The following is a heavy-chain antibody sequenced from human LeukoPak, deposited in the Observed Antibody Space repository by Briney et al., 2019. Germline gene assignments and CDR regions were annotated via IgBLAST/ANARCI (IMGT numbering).Heavy chain of an antibody. Sequence: SETLSLTCTVSGGSISSYYWRWIRQPAGKGLEWIGRIYTSGSINYNPSLKSRVTILVDTSKNQLSLNLSSVTAADTAVYYCARGVPITTAWYYFDYWGQGTLVTVSS. CDR3: ARGVPITTAWYYFDY. CDR1: GGSISSYY. J-gene: IGHJ4*02. V-gene: IGHV4-4*07. CDR2: IYTSGSI. D-gene: IGHD3-10*01.